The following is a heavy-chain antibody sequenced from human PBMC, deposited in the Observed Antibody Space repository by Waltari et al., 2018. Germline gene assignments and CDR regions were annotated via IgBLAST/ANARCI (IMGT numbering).Heavy chain of an antibody. Sequence: VQLVESVVVVVQPGRSLSLSCAASGFTFSSYAMHCIRQAPGKGLEWVSYISSSSSTIYYADSVKGRFTISRDNAKNSLYLQMNSLRAEDTAVYYCAREGTLWYFDLWGRGTLVTVSS. CDR2: ISSSSSTI. J-gene: IGHJ2*01. CDR3: AREGTLWYFDL. V-gene: IGHV3-48*04. CDR1: GFTFSSYA.